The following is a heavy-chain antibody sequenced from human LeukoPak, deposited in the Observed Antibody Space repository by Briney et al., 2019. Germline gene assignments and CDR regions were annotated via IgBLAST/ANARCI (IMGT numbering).Heavy chain of an antibody. CDR3: ARHQIPANEFGLDV. CDR1: GGSISSSSYY. CDR2: IYYSGST. D-gene: IGHD4/OR15-4a*01. Sequence: SETLSLTCTVSGGSISSSSYYWGWIRQPPGKGLEWVGSIYYSGSTYYNPSLKSRVTISVDTSKNQFSLKLSSVTAADTAVYYCARHQIPANEFGLDVWGKGTTVTVSS. V-gene: IGHV4-39*01. J-gene: IGHJ6*04.